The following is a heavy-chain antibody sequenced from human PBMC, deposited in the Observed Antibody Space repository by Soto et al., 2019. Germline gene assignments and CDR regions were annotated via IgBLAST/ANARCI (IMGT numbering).Heavy chain of an antibody. CDR1: GGTFSSYT. D-gene: IGHD2-2*01. J-gene: IGHJ6*02. V-gene: IGHV1-69*02. Sequence: GASVKVSCKASGGTFSSYTISWVRQAPGQGLEWMGRIIPILGIANYAQKFQGRVTITADKSTSTAYMELSSLRSEDTAVYYCARALGYCSSTSCRPTIYGMDVWGQGTTVTVSS. CDR3: ARALGYCSSTSCRPTIYGMDV. CDR2: IIPILGIA.